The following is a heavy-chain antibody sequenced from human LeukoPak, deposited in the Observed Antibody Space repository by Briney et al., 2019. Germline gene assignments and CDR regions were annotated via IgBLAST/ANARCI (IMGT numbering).Heavy chain of an antibody. V-gene: IGHV1-69*13. D-gene: IGHD2-2*01. J-gene: IGHJ5*02. CDR2: IIPIFGTA. CDR3: ARDQGCCSSTSCHTFGWFDP. CDR1: GGTFSSYA. Sequence: ASVKVSCKASGGTFSSYAISWVRQAPGQGLEWMGGIIPIFGTANYAQKFQGRVTITADESTSTAYMELSSLRSEDTAVYYCARDQGCCSSTSCHTFGWFDPWGQGTLVTVSS.